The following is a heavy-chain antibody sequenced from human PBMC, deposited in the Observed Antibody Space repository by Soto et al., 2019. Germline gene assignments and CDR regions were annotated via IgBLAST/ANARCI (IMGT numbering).Heavy chain of an antibody. D-gene: IGHD2-21*01. CDR1: GYTFTAYY. Sequence: QVQLVQSGAEVKKPGASVRVSCTASGYTFTAYYVAWVRQAPGQGLEWMGWINPNTGDKNYAQKFQGRVAMTSDTSITTAYMELSRLKSDDTAMYYCARGLGPDSWGQGTLVTVSS. CDR2: INPNTGDK. J-gene: IGHJ4*02. V-gene: IGHV1-2*02. CDR3: ARGLGPDS.